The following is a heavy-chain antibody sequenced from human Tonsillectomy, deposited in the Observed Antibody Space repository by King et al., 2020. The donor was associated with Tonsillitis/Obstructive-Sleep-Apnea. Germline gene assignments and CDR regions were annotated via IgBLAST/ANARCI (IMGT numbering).Heavy chain of an antibody. J-gene: IGHJ4*02. Sequence: VQLQESGPGLVKPSETLSLTCTVSGGSISSYYWSWIRQPPGKGLEWIGYIYYSGSTNYNPSLKSRVTISVDTSKNQFSLKLSSVTAADTAVYYCARGEGGTYYDILTGYYTGYYLDYWGQGTLVTVSS. V-gene: IGHV4-59*01. CDR2: IYYSGST. CDR3: ARGEGGTYYDILTGYYTGYYLDY. D-gene: IGHD3-9*01. CDR1: GGSISSYY.